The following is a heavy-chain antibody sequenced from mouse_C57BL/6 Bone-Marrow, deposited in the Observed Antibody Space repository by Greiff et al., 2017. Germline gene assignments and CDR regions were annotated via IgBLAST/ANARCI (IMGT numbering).Heavy chain of an antibody. CDR1: GYAFSSYW. J-gene: IGHJ3*01. Sequence: QVQLQQSGAELVKPGASVKISCKASGYAFSSYWMNWVKQRPGKGLEWIGQIYPGDGDTNYDGKFKGKATLTADKSSSTAYMQLSSLTSEDSAVYFCAGCPDGYSLAWFAYWGQGTLVTVSA. D-gene: IGHD2-3*01. CDR2: IYPGDGDT. CDR3: AGCPDGYSLAWFAY. V-gene: IGHV1-80*01.